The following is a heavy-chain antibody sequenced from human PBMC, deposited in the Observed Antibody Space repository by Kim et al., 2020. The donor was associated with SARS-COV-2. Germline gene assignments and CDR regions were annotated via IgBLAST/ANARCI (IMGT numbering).Heavy chain of an antibody. J-gene: IGHJ3*02. CDR1: GGSISSYY. D-gene: IGHD3-22*01. V-gene: IGHV4-59*01. Sequence: SETLSLTCTVSGGSISSYYWSWIRQPPGKGLEWIGYIYYSGSTNYNPSLKSRVTISVDTSKNQFSLKLSSVTAADTAVYYCASLGNYYDSSGYYSRDAFDIWGQGTMVTVSS. CDR3: ASLGNYYDSSGYYSRDAFDI. CDR2: IYYSGST.